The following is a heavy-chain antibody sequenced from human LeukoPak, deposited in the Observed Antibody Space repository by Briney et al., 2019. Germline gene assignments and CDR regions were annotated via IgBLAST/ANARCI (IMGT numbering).Heavy chain of an antibody. CDR3: ARDRYYTAMGTGGDY. Sequence: GGSLRLSCAASGFTFSDYYMSWIRQAPGKGLEWISYISSSSSYTNYADSVKGRFTIFRDNAKNSLYLQMHSLRADDTAVNYCARDRYYTAMGTGGDYWGQGTLVTVSS. CDR1: GFTFSDYY. V-gene: IGHV3-11*06. D-gene: IGHD5-18*01. J-gene: IGHJ4*02. CDR2: ISSSSSYT.